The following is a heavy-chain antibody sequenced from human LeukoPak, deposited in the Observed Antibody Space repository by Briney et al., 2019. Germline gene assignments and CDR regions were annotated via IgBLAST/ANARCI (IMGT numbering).Heavy chain of an antibody. CDR3: ARDPYSGGYYQYYFYYMDV. Sequence: PGGSLTLSCAASGFIFSTYNMNWVRQAPGKELEWLSSITSTSDHIYYIDSVKGRFTISRDNAKNSLYLQMNSLRAEDTAAYYCARDPYSGGYYQYYFYYMDVWGPGTTVTVSS. CDR2: ITSTSDHI. D-gene: IGHD1-26*01. J-gene: IGHJ6*03. V-gene: IGHV3-21*01. CDR1: GFIFSTYN.